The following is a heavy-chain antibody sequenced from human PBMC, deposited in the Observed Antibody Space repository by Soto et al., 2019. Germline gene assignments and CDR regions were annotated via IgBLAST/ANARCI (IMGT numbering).Heavy chain of an antibody. Sequence: PSETLSLTCAVYGGSFSDYSWTWIRQPPGKGLEWIGEINHSGSTYYNPSLKSRVTISVDTSKNQFSLKLTSVTAADTAVYYCARDRTMEGGDFDYWGQGTLVTVSS. D-gene: IGHD2-21*01. J-gene: IGHJ4*02. CDR2: INHSGST. CDR3: ARDRTMEGGDFDY. V-gene: IGHV4-34*01. CDR1: GGSFSDYS.